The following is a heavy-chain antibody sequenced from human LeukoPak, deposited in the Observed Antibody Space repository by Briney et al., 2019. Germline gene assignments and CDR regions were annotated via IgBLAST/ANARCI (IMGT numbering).Heavy chain of an antibody. CDR3: AKEEDWDPTTYWYLDL. V-gene: IGHV3-23*01. CDR2: ISGSSDST. J-gene: IGHJ2*01. D-gene: IGHD3-9*01. Sequence: PGGSLRLSCAASGFTFTSYAMTWVRQAPGKGLEWVSSISGSSDSTYYADSVKGRFSISRDNSKNTLYLQMNSLRAEDTAVYYCAKEEDWDPTTYWYLDLWGRGTLATVSS. CDR1: GFTFTSYA.